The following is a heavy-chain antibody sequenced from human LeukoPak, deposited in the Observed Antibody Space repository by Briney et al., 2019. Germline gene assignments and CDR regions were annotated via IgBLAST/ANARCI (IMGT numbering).Heavy chain of an antibody. CDR1: GFTFSSYG. CDR2: IWYDGSNK. V-gene: IGHV3-33*08. D-gene: IGHD6-19*01. Sequence: GGSLRLSCAASGFTFSSYGMHWVRQAPGKGLEWVAVIWYDGSNKYYADSVKGRFTISRDNSKNTLYLQMNSLRAEDTAVYYCARDDRRIAVAGTLFDYWGQGTLVTVSS. CDR3: ARDDRRIAVAGTLFDY. J-gene: IGHJ4*02.